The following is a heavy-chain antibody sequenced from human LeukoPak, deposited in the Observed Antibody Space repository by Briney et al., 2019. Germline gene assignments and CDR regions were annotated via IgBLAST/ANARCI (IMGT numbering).Heavy chain of an antibody. CDR1: GGSISSYY. CDR3: AKSSREYYYDSSGPIDI. CDR2: IYYSGST. J-gene: IGHJ3*02. D-gene: IGHD3-22*01. Sequence: SETLSLTCTVSGGSISSYYRSWIRQPPGKGLEWIGYIYYSGSTNYNPSLKSRVTISVDTSKNQFSLKLSSVTAADTAVYYCAKSSREYYYDSSGPIDIWGQGTMVTVSS. V-gene: IGHV4-59*01.